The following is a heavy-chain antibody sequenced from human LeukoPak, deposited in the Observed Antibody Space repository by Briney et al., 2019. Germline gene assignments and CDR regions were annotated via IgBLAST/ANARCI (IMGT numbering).Heavy chain of an antibody. CDR3: ARAGSSGYYLSYFDY. V-gene: IGHV4-39*07. CDR1: GGSISTSSYY. J-gene: IGHJ4*02. D-gene: IGHD3-22*01. Sequence: SETLSLTCTVSGGSISTSSYYWGWVRQPPGKGLEWIGNIFYSGSTYYSPSLKSRVTISLDTSRNQFSLKLNSVTAADTAVYYCARAGSSGYYLSYFDYWGQGTLVTVSS. CDR2: IFYSGST.